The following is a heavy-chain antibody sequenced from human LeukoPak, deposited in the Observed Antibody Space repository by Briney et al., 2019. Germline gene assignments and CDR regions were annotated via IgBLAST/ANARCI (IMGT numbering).Heavy chain of an antibody. CDR2: ISSSGSTI. CDR1: GFTFSDHY. D-gene: IGHD3-3*01. CDR3: AKDPRTYYDFWSGYYPDY. Sequence: GGSLRLSCAASGFTFSDHYMSWIRQAPGKGLEWVSYISSSGSTIYYADSVKGRFTISRDNSKNTLYLQMNSLRAEDTAVYYCAKDPRTYYDFWSGYYPDYWGQGTLVTVSS. V-gene: IGHV3-11*04. J-gene: IGHJ4*02.